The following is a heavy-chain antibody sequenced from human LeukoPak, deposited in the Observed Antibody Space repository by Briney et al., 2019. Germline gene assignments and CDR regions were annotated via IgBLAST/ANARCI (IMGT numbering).Heavy chain of an antibody. Sequence: SETLSLTCAVYGGSFSGYYWSWIRQPPGKGLEWIGEINHSGSTNYNPSLKGRFTISVDTSKNQFSLKLISVTAADTAVYYCARRTMYYGSGSYSYCGQGTLVTVSS. D-gene: IGHD3-10*01. J-gene: IGHJ4*02. V-gene: IGHV4-34*01. CDR2: INHSGST. CDR1: GGSFSGYY. CDR3: ARRTMYYGSGSYSY.